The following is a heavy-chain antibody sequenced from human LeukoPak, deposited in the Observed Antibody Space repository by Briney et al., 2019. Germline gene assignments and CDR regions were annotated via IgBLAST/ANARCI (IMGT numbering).Heavy chain of an antibody. CDR1: GGSISSGSYY. CDR2: IYTSGST. V-gene: IGHV4-61*02. CDR3: ARVLSGYSSGWYLRVDAFDI. J-gene: IGHJ3*02. Sequence: SETLSLTXTVSGGSISSGSYYWSWIRQPAGNGLEWIGRIYTSGSTNYNPSLKSRVTISVDTSKNQFSLKLSSVTAADTAVYYCARVLSGYSSGWYLRVDAFDIWGQGTMVTVSS. D-gene: IGHD6-19*01.